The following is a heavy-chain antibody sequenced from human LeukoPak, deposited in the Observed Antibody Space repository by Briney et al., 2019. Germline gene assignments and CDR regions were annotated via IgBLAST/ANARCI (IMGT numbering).Heavy chain of an antibody. Sequence: GWSLRLSCATSGFPFSDFSMSWVRQAPGKGLEWISTTNSGGSSSDYAESVKGRFTISRDNSKNTLYLQMSSLRVEDTAMYYCAKQSYARSLGEGGPGTLVTVSS. CDR2: TNSGGSSS. CDR1: GFPFSDFS. J-gene: IGHJ4*02. V-gene: IGHV3-23*01. CDR3: AKQSYARSLGE. D-gene: IGHD2-8*01.